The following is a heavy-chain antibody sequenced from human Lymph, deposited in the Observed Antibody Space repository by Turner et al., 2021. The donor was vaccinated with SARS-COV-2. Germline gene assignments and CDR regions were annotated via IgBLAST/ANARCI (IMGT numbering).Heavy chain of an antibody. CDR1: GFTCSGSA. Sequence: QVQLVESGGGVVPPGRSLRLSCASSGFTCSGSAMHWGRQAQEKGWELVAVISDDGSNNYFADAVRGRFIISRDNSKNTLLLQMNSMSAEDTAVYYWAREGMFPVTTGLDYWGQGTLVTVSS. CDR3: AREGMFPVTTGLDY. V-gene: IGHV3-30-3*01. D-gene: IGHD4-17*01. J-gene: IGHJ4*02. CDR2: ISDDGSNN.